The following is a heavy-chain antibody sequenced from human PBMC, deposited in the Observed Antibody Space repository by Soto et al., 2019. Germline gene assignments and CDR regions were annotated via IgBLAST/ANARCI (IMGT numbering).Heavy chain of an antibody. Sequence: QVLLQQWGAGRLKPSETLSLTCAVYGGSFIDYSWGWIRQSPGTGLEWIGEINHSGSANYNQSLKSRLTISVDTSKTQFSLKLYSMTAADAAVYYCARVSDYWSQGTLVTVSS. J-gene: IGHJ4*02. CDR1: GGSFIDYS. CDR3: ARVSDY. V-gene: IGHV4-34*01. CDR2: INHSGSA.